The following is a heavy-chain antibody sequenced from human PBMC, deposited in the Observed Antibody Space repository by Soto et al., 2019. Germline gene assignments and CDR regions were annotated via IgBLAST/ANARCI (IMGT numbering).Heavy chain of an antibody. CDR3: ARAGGRAPRAVRGVTKNWFDP. D-gene: IGHD3-10*01. Sequence: SETLSLTCTVSGGSISSGGYYWSWIRQHPGKGLEWIGYIYYSGSTYYNPSLKSRVTISVDTSKNQFSLKLSSVTAADTAVYYCARAGGRAPRAVRGVTKNWFDPWGQGTLVTVSS. J-gene: IGHJ5*02. CDR2: IYYSGST. V-gene: IGHV4-31*03. CDR1: GGSISSGGYY.